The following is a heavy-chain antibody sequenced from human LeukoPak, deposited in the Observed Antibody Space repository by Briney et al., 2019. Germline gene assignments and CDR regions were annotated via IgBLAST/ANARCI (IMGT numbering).Heavy chain of an antibody. V-gene: IGHV5-51*01. CDR3: ASNGAYCSSTSCRQNYYYYYMDV. D-gene: IGHD2-2*01. Sequence: GESLKISCKGSGYSFTSYWIGWVRQMPVKCLEWMGIIYPGDSDTRYSPSFQGQVTISADKSISTAYLQWSSLKASDTAMYYCASNGAYCSSTSCRQNYYYYYMDVWGKGTTVTVSS. J-gene: IGHJ6*03. CDR2: IYPGDSDT. CDR1: GYSFTSYW.